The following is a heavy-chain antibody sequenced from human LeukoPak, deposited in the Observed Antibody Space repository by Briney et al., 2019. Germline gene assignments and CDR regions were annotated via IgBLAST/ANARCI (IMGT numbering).Heavy chain of an antibody. J-gene: IGHJ4*02. D-gene: IGHD6-13*01. V-gene: IGHV4-59*12. CDR2: IDSRGST. CDR3: ARVGRAVANDY. Sequence: TSETLSLTCTVSGGSISIYYWTWIRQPPGKGLEWIGYIDSRGSTDYNPSLKSRVTMSVDMSKNHFSLELSSVTAADTAVYYCARVGRAVANDYWGQGTLVTVSS. CDR1: GGSISIYY.